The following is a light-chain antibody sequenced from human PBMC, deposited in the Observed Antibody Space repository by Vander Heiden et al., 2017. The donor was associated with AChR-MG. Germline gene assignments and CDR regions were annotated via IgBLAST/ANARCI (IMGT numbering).Light chain of an antibody. CDR1: NSNIGAGLE. CDR3: QSFDSSLTAWV. V-gene: IGLV1-40*01. J-gene: IGLJ3*02. Sequence: QSVLTQPPSVSGAPGQGVTISCTGSNSNIGAGLEVQRYKQLPGTAPKLLIYTNNIRPSGVPDRFSGSKSGTSASLALTGLQAEDEADYYCQSFDSSLTAWVFGGGTKLTVL. CDR2: TNN.